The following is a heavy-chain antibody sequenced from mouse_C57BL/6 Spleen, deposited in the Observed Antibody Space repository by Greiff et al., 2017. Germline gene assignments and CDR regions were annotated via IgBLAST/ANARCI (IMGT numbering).Heavy chain of an antibody. CDR2: ISSGSSTI. CDR3: ARITTVVAAFDY. J-gene: IGHJ2*01. CDR1: GFTFSDYG. Sequence: DVQLVESGGGLVKPGGSLKLSCAASGFTFSDYGMHWVRQAPEKGLEWVAYISSGSSTIYYADTVKGRFTISRDNAKNTLFLQMTSLRSEDTAMYYCARITTVVAAFDYWGQGTTLTVSS. D-gene: IGHD1-1*01. V-gene: IGHV5-17*01.